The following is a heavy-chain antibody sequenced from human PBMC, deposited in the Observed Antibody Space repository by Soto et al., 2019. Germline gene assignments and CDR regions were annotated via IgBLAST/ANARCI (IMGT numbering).Heavy chain of an antibody. CDR2: ISSSSNYI. Sequence: EVQLVESGGGLVKPGGSLRLSCAASGFTFSSYSMNWVRQAPGKGLEWVSSISSSSNYIYYADSVKGRFTISRDNAENSLYLQMNSLRAEDTAVYYCARARGYCSGGSCYRDYWGQGTLVTVSS. D-gene: IGHD2-15*01. CDR1: GFTFSSYS. J-gene: IGHJ4*02. V-gene: IGHV3-21*01. CDR3: ARARGYCSGGSCYRDY.